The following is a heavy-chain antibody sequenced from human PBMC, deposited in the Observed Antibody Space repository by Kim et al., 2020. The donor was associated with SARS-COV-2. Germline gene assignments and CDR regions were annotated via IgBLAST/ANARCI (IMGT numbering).Heavy chain of an antibody. CDR3: ARGLLDGYNSDY. V-gene: IGHV4-59*09. Sequence: NTNPSLKSRVTISVDTSKIQFSLRLSSVTAADTAVYYCARGLLDGYNSDYWGQGTLVTVSS. J-gene: IGHJ4*02. D-gene: IGHD5-12*01.